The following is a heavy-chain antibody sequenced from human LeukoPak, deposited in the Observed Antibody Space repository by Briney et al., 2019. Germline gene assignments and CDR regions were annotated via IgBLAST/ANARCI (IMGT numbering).Heavy chain of an antibody. V-gene: IGHV1-8*01. D-gene: IGHD3-3*01. CDR2: MNPNSGNT. J-gene: IGHJ5*02. CDR1: GYTFTSYD. Sequence: ASVKVSCKAPGYTFTSYDINWVRQATGQGLEWMGWMNPNSGNTGYAQKFQGRVTMTRNTSISTAYMELSSLRSEDTAVYYCARAPRYYDFWSGCTRGYNWFDPWGQGTLVTVSS. CDR3: ARAPRYYDFWSGCTRGYNWFDP.